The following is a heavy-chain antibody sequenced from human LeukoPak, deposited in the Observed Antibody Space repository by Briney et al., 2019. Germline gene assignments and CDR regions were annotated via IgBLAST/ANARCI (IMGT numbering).Heavy chain of an antibody. CDR1: GLTFSAFE. J-gene: IGHJ4*02. D-gene: IGHD2-2*01. CDR2: LSGSGGTT. V-gene: IGHV3-48*03. Sequence: PGGSLRLYCAASGLTFSAFEMNWVRQAPGKGLEWLSYLSGSGGTTLYADSVKGRFTISRDNAKNSLYLQMNSLRVEDTAVYYCVRVYCSSTSCSGYFDYWGQGSLVTVSS. CDR3: VRVYCSSTSCSGYFDY.